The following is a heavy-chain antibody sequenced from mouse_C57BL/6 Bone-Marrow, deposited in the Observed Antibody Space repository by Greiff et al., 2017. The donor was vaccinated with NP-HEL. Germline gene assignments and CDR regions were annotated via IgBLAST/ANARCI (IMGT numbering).Heavy chain of an antibody. D-gene: IGHD3-2*02. CDR3: ARHPSSGYGFAY. Sequence: QVQLQQSVAELVRPGTSVKVSCKASGYAFTNYLLEWVKQRPGPGLECIGVINPGSGGTNSIAQFQGKATLTAATSSSTAYLQLSSLTSEDYAVYFCARHPSSGYGFAYWGQGTLVTVAA. CDR1: GYAFTNYL. CDR2: INPGSGGT. V-gene: IGHV1-54*01. J-gene: IGHJ3*01.